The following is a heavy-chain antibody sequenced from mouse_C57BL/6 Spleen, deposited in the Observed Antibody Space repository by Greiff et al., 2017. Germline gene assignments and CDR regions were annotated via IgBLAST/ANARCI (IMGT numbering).Heavy chain of an antibody. V-gene: IGHV1-50*01. CDR1: GYTFTSYW. CDR2: IDPSDSYT. CDR3: ARGAQFVDY. Sequence: QVQLQQPGAELVKPGASVKLSCTASGYTFTSYWMQWVKQRPGQGLEWIGEIDPSDSYTNYNQKFKGKATLTVDTSSSTAYMQLSSLTSEDSAVYYCARGAQFVDYWGQGTTLTVSS. J-gene: IGHJ2*01.